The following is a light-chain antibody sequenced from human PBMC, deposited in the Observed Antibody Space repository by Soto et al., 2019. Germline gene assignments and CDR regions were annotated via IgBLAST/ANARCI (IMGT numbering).Light chain of an antibody. J-gene: IGKJ1*01. Sequence: IQLSESPSSLSTSVGDRVTITCRASQAISSHLAWYKQKPGKAPKLRIYAASTLQRGVPSSVCGRGSGTAGTSAISSLQPEDVATYCCQHYKCYSEAFGEGTKVDIK. CDR2: AAS. V-gene: IGKV1-9*01. CDR1: QAISSH. CDR3: QHYKCYSEA.